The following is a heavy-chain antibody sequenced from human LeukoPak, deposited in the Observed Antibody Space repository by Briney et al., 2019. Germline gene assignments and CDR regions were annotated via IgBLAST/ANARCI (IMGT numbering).Heavy chain of an antibody. V-gene: IGHV3-66*01. D-gene: IGHD3/OR15-3a*01. CDR3: ARDHGLVSPGGAGYYYYYGMDV. Sequence: PGGSLRLSCAASGFTFSSFEMSWVRQAPGKGLEWASGIYSGGSTYYADSVKGRFTISRDNSKNTLYLQMNSLRAEDTAVYYCARDHGLVSPGGAGYYYYYGMDVWGQGTTVTVSS. CDR2: IYSGGST. CDR1: GFTFSSFE. J-gene: IGHJ6*02.